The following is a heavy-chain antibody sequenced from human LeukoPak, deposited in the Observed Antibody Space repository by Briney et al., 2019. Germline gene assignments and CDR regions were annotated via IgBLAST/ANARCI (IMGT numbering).Heavy chain of an antibody. Sequence: GGALRLSCAASECTFSSYAMQWVRQAPGKGLEWVSGISASGGSTWYAASVKGRLTISSDNSKNTLYLQMNSMRAEDTAVYYCAKYVSAKGPPYALDVWGQGTTVTVSS. V-gene: IGHV3-23*01. J-gene: IGHJ6*02. CDR2: ISASGGST. CDR3: AKYVSAKGPPYALDV. D-gene: IGHD2/OR15-2a*01. CDR1: ECTFSSYA.